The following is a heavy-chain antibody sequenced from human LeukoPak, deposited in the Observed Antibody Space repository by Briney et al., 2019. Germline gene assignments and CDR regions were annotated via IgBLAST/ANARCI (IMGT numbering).Heavy chain of an antibody. CDR3: ARDIRDCSSTSCYTGPMDV. CDR2: IYYSGST. D-gene: IGHD2-2*02. V-gene: IGHV4-30-2*01. Sequence: KPSETLSLTCAVSGGSISSGGYSWSWIRQPPGKGLEWIGYIYYSGSTYYNPSLKSRVTISVDTSKNQFSLKLSSVTAADTAVYYCARDIRDCSSTSCYTGPMDVWGKGTTVTVSS. J-gene: IGHJ6*03. CDR1: GGSISSGGYS.